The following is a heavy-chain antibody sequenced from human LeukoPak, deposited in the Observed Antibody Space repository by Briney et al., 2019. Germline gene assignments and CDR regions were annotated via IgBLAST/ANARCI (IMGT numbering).Heavy chain of an antibody. CDR1: GGSISSGGYY. V-gene: IGHV4-31*03. D-gene: IGHD3-16*02. Sequence: RASQTLSLTCTVSGGSISSGGYYWSWIRQHPGKGLEWIGYIYYSGSTNYNPSLKSRVTISVDTSKNQFSLKLSSVTAADTAVYYCARGPYDYVWGSYRGKYYFDYWGQGTLVTVSS. CDR2: IYYSGST. CDR3: ARGPYDYVWGSYRGKYYFDY. J-gene: IGHJ4*02.